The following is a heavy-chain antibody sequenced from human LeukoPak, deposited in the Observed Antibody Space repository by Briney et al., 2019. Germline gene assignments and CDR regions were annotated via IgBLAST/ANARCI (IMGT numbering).Heavy chain of an antibody. V-gene: IGHV4-59*08. J-gene: IGHJ3*02. CDR3: ARSLEYQLLWDPHDAFDI. CDR1: GGSIDSYY. Sequence: KPSETLSLTCTVSGGSIDSYYWSWIQQPPGKGLEWIGYISYTGNTNYNPSLKSRVTMSVDTSKNQFSLKLRSVTAADTAVYYCARSLEYQLLWDPHDAFDIWGQGTMVTVSS. D-gene: IGHD2-2*01. CDR2: ISYTGNT.